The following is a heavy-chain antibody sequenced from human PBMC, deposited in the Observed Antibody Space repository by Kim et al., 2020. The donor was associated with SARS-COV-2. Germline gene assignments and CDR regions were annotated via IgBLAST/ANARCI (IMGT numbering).Heavy chain of an antibody. D-gene: IGHD5-12*01. CDR3: AKEWMAATIVDYYCGMDV. V-gene: IGHV3-30*02. J-gene: IGHJ6*01. Sequence: VKGRFTISRDKSKHALYLQMNSLRAEDTAVYYCAKEWMAATIVDYYCGMDVWGQGTTVTVFS.